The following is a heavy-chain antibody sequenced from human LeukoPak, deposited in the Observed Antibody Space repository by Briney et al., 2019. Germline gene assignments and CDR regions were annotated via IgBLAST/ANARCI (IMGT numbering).Heavy chain of an antibody. V-gene: IGHV3-66*01. CDR1: GFTVSSNY. D-gene: IGHD3-9*01. J-gene: IGHJ6*02. Sequence: GGSLRLSCAASGFTVSSNYMSWVRQAPGKGLEWVSVIYSGGSTYYADSVKGRFTISRDNSKNTLYLQMNSLRAEDTTVYYCARWAELRYFDWPPRGMDVWGQGTTVTVSS. CDR2: IYSGGST. CDR3: ARWAELRYFDWPPRGMDV.